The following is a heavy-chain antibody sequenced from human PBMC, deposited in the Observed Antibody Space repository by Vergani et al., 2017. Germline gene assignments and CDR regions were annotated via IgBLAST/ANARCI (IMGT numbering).Heavy chain of an antibody. V-gene: IGHV3-20*04. CDR3: AXGMVRGVIITSFPH. CDR2: INWNGGST. CDR1: GFTFDDYG. Sequence: EVQLVESGGGVVRPGGSLRLSCAASGFTFDDYGMSWVRQAPGKGLDWVSGINWNGGSTGYADSVKGRFTISRDNAKNSLYLQMNSLRAEDTALYYCAXGMVRGVIITSFPHWGQGTLVTVSS. D-gene: IGHD3-10*01. J-gene: IGHJ4*02.